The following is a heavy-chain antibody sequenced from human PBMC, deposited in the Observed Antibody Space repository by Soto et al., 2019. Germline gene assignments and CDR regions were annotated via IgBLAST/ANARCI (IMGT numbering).Heavy chain of an antibody. D-gene: IGHD6-19*01. CDR2: IIPILGIA. CDR1: GGTFSSYT. J-gene: IGHJ5*02. CDR3: GGDLRVAAGSGS. V-gene: IGHV1-69*02. Sequence: QVQLVQSGAEVKKPGSSVKVSCKASGGTFSSYTISWVRQAPGQGLEWMGRIIPILGIANYAQKFQGRVTNTEDKHTSTAYVALGSLRSEDTAVYYCGGDLRVAAGSGSWGQGTLVTVSS.